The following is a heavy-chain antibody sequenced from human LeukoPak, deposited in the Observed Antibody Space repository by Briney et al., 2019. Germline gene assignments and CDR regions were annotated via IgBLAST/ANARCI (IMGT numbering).Heavy chain of an antibody. J-gene: IGHJ4*02. CDR3: ARRITMVRGVIFDY. V-gene: IGHV4-38-2*02. Sequence: SETLSLTCTVSGYSISSAYYWGWVRQPPGKGLEWIGNIYHSGSTYYNPSLKSRVTISVDTSKNQFSLKLSSVTAADTAVYYCARRITMVRGVIFDYWGQGTLVTVSS. CDR2: IYHSGST. CDR1: GYSISSAYY. D-gene: IGHD3-10*01.